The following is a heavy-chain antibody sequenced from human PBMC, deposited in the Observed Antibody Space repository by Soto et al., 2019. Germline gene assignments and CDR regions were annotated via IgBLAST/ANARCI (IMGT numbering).Heavy chain of an antibody. J-gene: IGHJ6*01. CDR1: GFTFSSYG. Sequence: QVQLVESGGGVVQPGRSLRLSCAASGFTFSSYGMHWVRQAPGKGLEWVAVISYDGSNKYYADSVKGRFNISRDNSKNTLYLQMNSLRAEDTAVYYCAKGRVYGPYYYGMYVW. CDR2: ISYDGSNK. CDR3: AKGRVYGPYYYGMYV. D-gene: IGHD3-10*01. V-gene: IGHV3-30*18.